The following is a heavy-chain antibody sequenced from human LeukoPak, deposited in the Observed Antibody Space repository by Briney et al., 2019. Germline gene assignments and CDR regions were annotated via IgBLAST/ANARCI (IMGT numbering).Heavy chain of an antibody. J-gene: IGHJ4*02. CDR3: AKDSSGYYWPAAYYFDY. V-gene: IGHV3-23*01. CDR2: ISGSGGST. D-gene: IGHD3-22*01. Sequence: GGSLRLSCAAAGLTFSSYAMSLVRQAPGKGLEWVSAISGSGGSTYYADSVKGRFTISRDNSKNTLYLQMNSLRAEDTAVYYCAKDSSGYYWPAAYYFDYWGQGTLVTVSS. CDR1: GLTFSSYA.